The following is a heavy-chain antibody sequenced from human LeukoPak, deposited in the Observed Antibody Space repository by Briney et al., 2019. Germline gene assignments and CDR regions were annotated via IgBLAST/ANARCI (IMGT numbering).Heavy chain of an antibody. CDR2: IYYRGST. CDR3: ARASHGSNAEFDY. V-gene: IGHV4-59*01. D-gene: IGHD3-22*01. Sequence: SETLSLTCTVSGGSISGYYWTWIRQPPGKGLEWIGFIYYRGSTNYNPSLKSRVTISLDTSRNQFSLKLSSVTAADTAVYYCARASHGSNAEFDYWGLGTLVTVSS. CDR1: GGSISGYY. J-gene: IGHJ4*02.